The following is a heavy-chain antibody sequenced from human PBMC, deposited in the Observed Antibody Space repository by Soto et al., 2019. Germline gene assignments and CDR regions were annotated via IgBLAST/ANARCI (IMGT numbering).Heavy chain of an antibody. D-gene: IGHD3-16*01. CDR1: GYTFTDHG. V-gene: IGHV1-18*01. Sequence: QIQLVQSGAEVKKPGASVKVSCKASGYTFTDHGISWVRQAPGQGFEWMGWISAYNDYTAYAQKFQGRVAMTTDKYTNTAYMELRSLTSDDTAVYYCAKDRPRLTRNFLDVYWGQGTLVTVSS. CDR2: ISAYNDYT. J-gene: IGHJ4*02. CDR3: AKDRPRLTRNFLDVY.